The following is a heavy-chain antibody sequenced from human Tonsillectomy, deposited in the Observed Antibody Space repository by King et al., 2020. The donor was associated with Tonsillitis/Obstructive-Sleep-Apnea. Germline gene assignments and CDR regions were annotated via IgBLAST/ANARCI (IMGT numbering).Heavy chain of an antibody. CDR2: IYYSGST. V-gene: IGHV4-59*01. D-gene: IGHD5-12*01. Sequence: QLQESGPGLVKPSETLSLTCTVSGGSISSYYWSWIRQPPGKGLEWIGYIYYSGSTNYNPSLKSRVTISVDTSKNQFSLNLSSVTAADTAVYYCARGGYDPDYYYYYMDVWGKGTTVTVSS. CDR3: ARGGYDPDYYYYYMDV. CDR1: GGSISSYY. J-gene: IGHJ6*03.